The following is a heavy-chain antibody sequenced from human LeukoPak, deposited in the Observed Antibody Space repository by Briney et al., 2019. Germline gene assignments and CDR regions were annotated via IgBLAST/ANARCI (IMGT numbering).Heavy chain of an antibody. CDR3: ARDFVGHQLLAH. CDR2: ISSSSSYI. J-gene: IGHJ4*02. Sequence: PGGSLRLSCAASGFTFSSYSMNWVRQAPGKGLEWVSSISSSSSYIYYADSVKGRFTISRDNAKNSLYLQMNSLRAEDTAVYYCARDFVGHQLLAHWGQGTLVTVSS. D-gene: IGHD2-2*01. V-gene: IGHV3-21*01. CDR1: GFTFSSYS.